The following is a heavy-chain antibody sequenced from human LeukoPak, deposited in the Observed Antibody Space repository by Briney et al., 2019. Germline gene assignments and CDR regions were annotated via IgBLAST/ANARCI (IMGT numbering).Heavy chain of an antibody. J-gene: IGHJ3*02. CDR2: IKQDGSEK. CDR3: ARIRMASTFDAFDI. D-gene: IGHD5-24*01. Sequence: PGGSLRLSCAASGFTFSSYWMSWVRQAPGKGLEWWANIKQDGSEKYYVDSVQGRFTISRDNAKNSLYLQMNSPRAEDTAVYYCARIRMASTFDAFDIWGQGTMVTVSS. CDR1: GFTFSSYW. V-gene: IGHV3-7*01.